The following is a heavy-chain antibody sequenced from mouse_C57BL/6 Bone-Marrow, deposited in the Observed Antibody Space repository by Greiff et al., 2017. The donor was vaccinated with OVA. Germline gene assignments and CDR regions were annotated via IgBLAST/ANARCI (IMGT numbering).Heavy chain of an antibody. CDR3: ARSGVYYYGCWYFDV. D-gene: IGHD1-1*01. CDR1: GYSFTDYN. CDR2: INPNNGTT. Sequence: EVKVVESGPELVKPGASVKISCKASGYSFTDYNMNWVKQSNGKSLEWIGVINPNNGTTSYNQKFKGKATLTVDQSSSTAYMQLNSLTSEESAVYSCARSGVYYYGCWYFDVWGTGTTVTVSA. J-gene: IGHJ1*03. V-gene: IGHV1-39*01.